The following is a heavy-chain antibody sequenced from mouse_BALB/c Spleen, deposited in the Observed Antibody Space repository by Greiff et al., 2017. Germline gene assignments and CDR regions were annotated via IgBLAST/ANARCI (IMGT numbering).Heavy chain of an antibody. D-gene: IGHD1-1*01. V-gene: IGHV14-3*02. Sequence: EVQLQQSGAELVKPGASVKLSCTASGFNIKDTYMHWVKQRPEQGLEWIGRIDPANGNTKYDPKFQGKATITADTSSNTAYLQLSSLTSEDTAVYYCAITTVVPYAMDYWGQGTSVTVSS. CDR2: IDPANGNT. CDR1: GFNIKDTY. CDR3: AITTVVPYAMDY. J-gene: IGHJ4*01.